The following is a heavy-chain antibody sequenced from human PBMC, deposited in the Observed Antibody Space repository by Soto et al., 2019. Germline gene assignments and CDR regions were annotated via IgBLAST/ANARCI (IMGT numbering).Heavy chain of an antibody. CDR2: IYWDDEK. Sequence: QITLKESGPTLVKPTQTLTLTCTFSGFSLSTSGVGVGWIRQPPGKALEWVAVIYWDDEKRYSPSLKNRLHITKDTYKHQVVLRMTNMDPVDTATYYCSHIGVGTTYLCDYWGQGTLVTVSS. CDR1: GFSLSTSGVG. J-gene: IGHJ4*02. V-gene: IGHV2-5*02. CDR3: SHIGVGTTYLCDY. D-gene: IGHD1-26*01.